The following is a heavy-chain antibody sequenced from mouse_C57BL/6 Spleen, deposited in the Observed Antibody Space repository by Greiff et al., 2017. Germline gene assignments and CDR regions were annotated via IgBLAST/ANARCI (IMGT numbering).Heavy chain of an antibody. D-gene: IGHD1-1*01. CDR1: GYTFTSYW. CDR2: IDPSDSYT. Sequence: QVHVKQPGAELVRPGTSVKLSCKASGYTFTSYWMHWVKQRPGQGLEWIGVIDPSDSYTNYNQKFKGKATLTVDTSSSTAYMQLSSLTSEDSAVYYCARGTVVATDFDYWGQGTTLTVSS. V-gene: IGHV1-59*01. J-gene: IGHJ2*01. CDR3: ARGTVVATDFDY.